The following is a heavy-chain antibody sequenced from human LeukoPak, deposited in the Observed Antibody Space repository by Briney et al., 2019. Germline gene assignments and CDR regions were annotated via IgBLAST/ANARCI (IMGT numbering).Heavy chain of an antibody. CDR2: IRNDGSNT. CDR3: AKDHYGSGSPDY. CDR1: GFTFSSYG. J-gene: IGHJ4*02. D-gene: IGHD3-10*01. V-gene: IGHV3-30*02. Sequence: GGSLRLSCAASGFTFSSYGMHWVRQAPGKGLEWVAFIRNDGSNTNYADSVKGRFTISRDNSKNTLYLQMNSLRAEDTALYYCAKDHYGSGSPDYWGQGTLVTVSS.